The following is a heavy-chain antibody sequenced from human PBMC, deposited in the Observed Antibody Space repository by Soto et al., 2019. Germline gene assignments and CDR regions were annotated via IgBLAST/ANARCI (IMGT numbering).Heavy chain of an antibody. CDR2: IWYDGSNK. Sequence: PGGSLRLSCAASGFTFSSYGMHWVRQAPGKGLEWVAVIWYDGSNKYYADSVKGRFTISRDNSKNTLYLQMNSLRAEDTAVYYCATERLDYYDSSGYYGDAFDIWGQGTMVTVSS. CDR1: GFTFSSYG. CDR3: ATERLDYYDSSGYYGDAFDI. V-gene: IGHV3-33*01. D-gene: IGHD3-22*01. J-gene: IGHJ3*02.